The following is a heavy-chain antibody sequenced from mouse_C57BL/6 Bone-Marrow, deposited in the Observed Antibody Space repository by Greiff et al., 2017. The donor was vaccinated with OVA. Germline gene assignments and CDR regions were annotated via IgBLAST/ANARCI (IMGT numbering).Heavy chain of an antibody. CDR1: GYTFTSYW. Sequence: QVQLQQPGAELVKPGASVKMSCKASGYTFTSYWITWVKQRPGQGLEWIGDIYPGSGSTNYNEKFKSKATLTVDTSSSTAYMQLSSLTSEDSAVYYCARRGANWDVDYAMDYWGQGTSVTVSS. CDR2: IYPGSGST. J-gene: IGHJ4*01. CDR3: ARRGANWDVDYAMDY. V-gene: IGHV1-55*01. D-gene: IGHD4-1*01.